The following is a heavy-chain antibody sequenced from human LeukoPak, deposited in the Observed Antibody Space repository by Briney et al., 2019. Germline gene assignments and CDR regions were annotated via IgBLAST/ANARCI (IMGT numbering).Heavy chain of an antibody. CDR1: GISFINARMG. V-gene: IGHV2-26*01. CDR3: ARIGYYDSSGYYWDDAFDI. D-gene: IGHD3-22*01. Sequence: TGPTLVNPTATLTLTFTGSGISFINARMGMSLNRQPPVNAMEWLAYIFSYHEKSYSTSLKSRLTISKDTSKSQVVLTMTNMDPVDTATYYCARIGYYDSSGYYWDDAFDIWGQGTMVTVSS. CDR2: IFSYHEK. J-gene: IGHJ3*02.